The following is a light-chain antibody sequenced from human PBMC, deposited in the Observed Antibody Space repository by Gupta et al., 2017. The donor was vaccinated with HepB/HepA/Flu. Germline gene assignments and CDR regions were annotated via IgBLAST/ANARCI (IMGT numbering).Light chain of an antibody. CDR3: CSYAATSIPVG. CDR1: SSDVGSYNL. CDR2: DVS. Sequence: QSALTQPASVSGSPGQSITISCTGTSSDVGSYNLVSWYQQHPGKAPKLMIYDVSKRPSGVSNRFSGSKSGNTASLTISGLQAEDEADYYCCSYAATSIPVGFGGGTKLTVL. J-gene: IGLJ2*01. V-gene: IGLV2-23*02.